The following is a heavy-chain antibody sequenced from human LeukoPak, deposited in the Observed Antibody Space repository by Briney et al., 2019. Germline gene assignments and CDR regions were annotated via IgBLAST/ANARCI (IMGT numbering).Heavy chain of an antibody. V-gene: IGHV1-69*13. CDR2: IIPMFGTP. Sequence: SVKVSCKASGGTFSSYAISWVRQAPGQGLGWMGRIIPMFGTPNYAQKFQDRVTITADESARTAYMELRSLRSDDTAVYYCAREYSSGWPRTNWFDPWGQGTLVTVSS. CDR3: AREYSSGWPRTNWFDP. D-gene: IGHD6-19*01. CDR1: GGTFSSYA. J-gene: IGHJ5*02.